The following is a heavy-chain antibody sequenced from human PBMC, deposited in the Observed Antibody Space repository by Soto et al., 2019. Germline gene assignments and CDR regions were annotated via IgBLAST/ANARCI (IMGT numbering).Heavy chain of an antibody. Sequence: EVQLVESGGGLVKPGGSRRLSCAASGFPFSSYSMNWVRQAPGKGLEWVSYISSSSSTIYYADSVKGRFTISRDNAKNSLYLQMNSLRDEDTAVYYCAREVYNWFDPWGQGTLVTVSS. CDR1: GFPFSSYS. J-gene: IGHJ5*02. V-gene: IGHV3-48*02. CDR2: ISSSSSTI. CDR3: AREVYNWFDP.